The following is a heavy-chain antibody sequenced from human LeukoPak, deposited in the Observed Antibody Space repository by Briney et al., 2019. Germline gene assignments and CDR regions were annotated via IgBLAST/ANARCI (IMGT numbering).Heavy chain of an antibody. V-gene: IGHV4-4*07. CDR2: IYTSGST. D-gene: IGHD4-17*01. CDR3: AREVTTVISNNWFDP. Sequence: SETLSLTCTVSGGSISSYYWSWIRQPAGKGLEWIGRIYTSGSTNYNPSLKSRVTISVDTSKNQFSLKLSSVTAADTAVYYCAREVTTVISNNWFDPWGQGTLVTVSS. CDR1: GGSISSYY. J-gene: IGHJ5*02.